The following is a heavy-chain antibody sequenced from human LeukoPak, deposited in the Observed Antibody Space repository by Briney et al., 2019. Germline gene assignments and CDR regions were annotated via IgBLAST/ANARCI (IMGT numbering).Heavy chain of an antibody. CDR1: GFTFSSYW. V-gene: IGHV3-74*01. J-gene: IGHJ4*02. D-gene: IGHD3-16*01. CDR3: AKVGGADPFDH. Sequence: GGSLRLSCAASGFTFSSYWMHWVRQAPGKGLVWVSRINSDESSTNYADSVKGRFTISRDNVKNTLYLQMNSLRVEDTAVYYCAKVGGADPFDHWGQGTLVTVSS. CDR2: INSDESST.